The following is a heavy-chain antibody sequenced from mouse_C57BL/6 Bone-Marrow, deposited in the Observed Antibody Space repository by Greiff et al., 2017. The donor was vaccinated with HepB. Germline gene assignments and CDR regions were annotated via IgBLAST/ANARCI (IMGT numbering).Heavy chain of an antibody. V-gene: IGHV5-9*01. Sequence: EVKVVESGGGLVKPGGSLKLSCAASGFTFSSYTMSWVRQTPEKRLEWVATISGGGGNTYYPDSVKGRFTFSRDNAKNTLYLQMSSLRSEDTALYYCARHYYGSSYVAWFAYWGQGTLVTVSA. D-gene: IGHD1-1*01. J-gene: IGHJ3*01. CDR3: ARHYYGSSYVAWFAY. CDR1: GFTFSSYT. CDR2: ISGGGGNT.